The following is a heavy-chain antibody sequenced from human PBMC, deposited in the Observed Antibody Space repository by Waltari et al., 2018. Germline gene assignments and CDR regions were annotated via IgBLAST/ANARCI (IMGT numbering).Heavy chain of an antibody. CDR3: ARDGIAVAIAAFDI. Sequence: QLQLQESGPGLVKPSETLSLTCTVSGGSISSSSYYWGWIRQPPGKGLEWIGSIYYSGGTYYNPSLKSRVTISVDTSKNQFSLKLSSVTAADTAVYYCARDGIAVAIAAFDIWGQGTMVTVSS. V-gene: IGHV4-39*07. CDR2: IYYSGGT. J-gene: IGHJ3*02. D-gene: IGHD6-19*01. CDR1: GGSISSSSYY.